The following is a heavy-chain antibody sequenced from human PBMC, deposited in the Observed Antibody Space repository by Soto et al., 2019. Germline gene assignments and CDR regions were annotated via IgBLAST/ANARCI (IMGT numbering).Heavy chain of an antibody. V-gene: IGHV3-30*18. CDR1: GFTFSSYG. J-gene: IGHJ4*02. CDR2: ISYDGSNK. CDR3: AKQYGDYNFDY. Sequence: QVQLVESGGGVVQPGRSLRLSCAASGFTFSSYGMHWVRQAPGKGLEWVAVISYDGSNKYYADSVKGRFTISRDNFKNTLYLQMNSLRAEDTAVYYCAKQYGDYNFDYWGQGTLVTVSS. D-gene: IGHD4-17*01.